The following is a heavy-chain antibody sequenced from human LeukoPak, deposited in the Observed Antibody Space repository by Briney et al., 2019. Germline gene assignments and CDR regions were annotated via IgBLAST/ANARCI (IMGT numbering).Heavy chain of an antibody. D-gene: IGHD3-3*01. J-gene: IGHJ3*02. CDR1: GFTFSSYW. Sequence: AGGSLRLSCAASGFTFSSYWMSWVRQAPGKGLEWVANIKQDGSEKYYVDSVKGRFTISRDNAKNSLYLQMNSLRAEDTAVYYCARDKTTYYDFWSGGDAFDIWGQGTMVTVSS. CDR2: IKQDGSEK. V-gene: IGHV3-7*01. CDR3: ARDKTTYYDFWSGGDAFDI.